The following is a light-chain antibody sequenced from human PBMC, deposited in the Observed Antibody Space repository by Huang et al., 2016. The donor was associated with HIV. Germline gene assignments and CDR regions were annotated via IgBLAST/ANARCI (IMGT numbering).Light chain of an antibody. Sequence: DIQMTQSPSSLSASVGDRVTITCRASQSISNYLNWYQHKPGQAPKLLIYAASTLQSGVPSRFSGSGSVTDFTLTISDLQLEDFAIYYCQQSFSPPRTFGQGTNVDI. CDR3: QQSFSPPRT. J-gene: IGKJ1*01. CDR2: AAS. CDR1: QSISNY. V-gene: IGKV1-39*01.